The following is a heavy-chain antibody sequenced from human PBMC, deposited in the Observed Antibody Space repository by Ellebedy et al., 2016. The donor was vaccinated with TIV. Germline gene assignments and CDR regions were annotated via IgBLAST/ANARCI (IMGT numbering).Heavy chain of an antibody. D-gene: IGHD1-26*01. J-gene: IGHJ4*02. V-gene: IGHV3-7*01. CDR3: AGSWGWRHEY. CDR1: GFSFSDFW. Sequence: GGSLRLXXRRSGFSFSDFWMNWVRQAPGKGLEWVGNIKQDASETLYVDSVKGRFTISRDNARNSLYLQINDLRAEDTAVYYCAGSWGWRHEYWGQGTLVTVSS. CDR2: IKQDASET.